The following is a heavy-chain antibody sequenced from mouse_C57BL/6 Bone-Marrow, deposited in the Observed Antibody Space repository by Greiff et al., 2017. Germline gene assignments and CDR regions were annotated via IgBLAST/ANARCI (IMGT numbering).Heavy chain of an antibody. CDR2: ISDGGSYT. Sequence: EVHLVESGGGLVKPGGSLKLSCAASGFTFSSYAMSWVRQTPEKRLEWVATISDGGSYTYYPDNVKGRFTISRDNAKNNLYLQMSHLKSEDTAVCYCARDRDSNYVDYWGKGTTLTVSS. V-gene: IGHV5-4*01. CDR1: GFTFSSYA. J-gene: IGHJ2*01. CDR3: ARDRDSNYVDY. D-gene: IGHD2-5*01.